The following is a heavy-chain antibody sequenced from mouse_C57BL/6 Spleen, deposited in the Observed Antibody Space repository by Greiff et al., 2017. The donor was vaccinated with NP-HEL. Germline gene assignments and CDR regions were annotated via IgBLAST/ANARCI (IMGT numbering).Heavy chain of an antibody. Sequence: EVKLVESGGGLVKPGGSLTLSCAASGFTFSDYGMHWVRQAPEKGLEWVAYISSGSSTLYYADTVKGRFTISRDNAKNTLFLQMTSLRSEDTAMYYCARELRLRRYAMDYWGQGTSVTVSS. J-gene: IGHJ4*01. CDR3: ARELRLRRYAMDY. V-gene: IGHV5-17*01. CDR2: ISSGSSTL. CDR1: GFTFSDYG. D-gene: IGHD3-2*02.